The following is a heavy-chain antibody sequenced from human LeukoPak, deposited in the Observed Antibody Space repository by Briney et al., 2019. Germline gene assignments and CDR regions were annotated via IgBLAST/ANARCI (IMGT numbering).Heavy chain of an antibody. CDR1: GFTFGDYA. D-gene: IGHD2-21*02. V-gene: IGHV3-49*04. CDR3: TRVPVVVTAILPTTFDY. Sequence: PGGSLRLSCTASGFTFGDYAMSWVRQAPGKGLEWVGFIRSKAYGGTTEYAASVKGRFTISRDDSKSIAYLQMNSLKTEDTAVYYCTRVPVVVTAILPTTFDYWGQGTLVTVSS. CDR2: IRSKAYGGTT. J-gene: IGHJ4*02.